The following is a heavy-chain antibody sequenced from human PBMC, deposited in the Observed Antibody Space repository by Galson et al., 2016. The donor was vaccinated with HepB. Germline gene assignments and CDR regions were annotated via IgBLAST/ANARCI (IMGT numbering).Heavy chain of an antibody. Sequence: SLRLSCAASGFTFRTSWMSWVRQPPGKGPEWVANINPDGSQTYYVDSVKGRFNISKDNGKNSLYLRMNSLRADDTAVYYCARDPMRFAFDLWGQGTMVTVSS. V-gene: IGHV3-7*01. CDR2: INPDGSQT. CDR3: ARDPMRFAFDL. J-gene: IGHJ3*01. CDR1: GFTFRTSW.